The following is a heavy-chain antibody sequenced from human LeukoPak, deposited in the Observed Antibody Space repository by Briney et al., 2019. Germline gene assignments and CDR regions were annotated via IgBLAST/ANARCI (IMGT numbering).Heavy chain of an antibody. J-gene: IGHJ3*02. D-gene: IGHD3-10*01. CDR3: ASTPGLHAFDI. CDR2: IYSSGST. V-gene: IGHV4-61*02. CDR1: GGSISSGSYY. Sequence: SETLSLTCTDSGGSISSGSYYWSWIRQPAGKGLEWIGRIYSSGSTNYNPSLKSRVTMSVDTSKNQFSLKLSSVTAADTAVYYCASTPGLHAFDIWGQGTMVTVSS.